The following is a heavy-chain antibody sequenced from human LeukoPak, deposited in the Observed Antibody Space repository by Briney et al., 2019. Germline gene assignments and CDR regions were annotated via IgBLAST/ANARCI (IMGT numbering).Heavy chain of an antibody. Sequence: SVKVSCKASGGTFSSYAISWVRQAPGQGLEWMGGIIPIFGTANYAQKFQGRVTITADESTSTAYMELSSLRSEDTAVYYCARDRLNIVVVPAAIPDYYYYYGMDVWGQGTTVTVSS. V-gene: IGHV1-69*13. D-gene: IGHD2-2*01. CDR1: GGTFSSYA. CDR2: IIPIFGTA. CDR3: ARDRLNIVVVPAAIPDYYYYYGMDV. J-gene: IGHJ6*02.